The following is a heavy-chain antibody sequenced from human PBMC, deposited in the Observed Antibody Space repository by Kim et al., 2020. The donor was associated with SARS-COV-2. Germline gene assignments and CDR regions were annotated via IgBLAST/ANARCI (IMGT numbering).Heavy chain of an antibody. CDR2: IYSGGST. Sequence: GGSLRLSCAASGFTVSSNYMSWVRQAPGKGLEWVSVIYSGGSTYYADSVKGRFTISRDNSKNTLYLQMNSLRAEDTAVYYCARDPAKIAAAGTPSYFQHWGQVTLVTVSS. V-gene: IGHV3-53*01. CDR1: GFTVSSNY. CDR3: ARDPAKIAAAGTPSYFQH. J-gene: IGHJ1*01. D-gene: IGHD6-13*01.